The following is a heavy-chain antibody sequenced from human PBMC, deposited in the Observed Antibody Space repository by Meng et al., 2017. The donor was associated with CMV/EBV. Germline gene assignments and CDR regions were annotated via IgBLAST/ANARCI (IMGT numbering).Heavy chain of an antibody. CDR3: ARGRYDFWDHGMDV. D-gene: IGHD3-3*01. J-gene: IGHJ6*02. CDR1: GGSISSSSYY. Sequence: SETLSLTCTVSGGSISSSSYYWGWIRQPPGKGLEWIGSIYYSGSTYYNPSLKSRVTISVDTSKNHFSLKVSSVTAAETAVYFCARGRYDFWDHGMDVWGQGTTVTVSS. CDR2: IYYSGST. V-gene: IGHV4-39*02.